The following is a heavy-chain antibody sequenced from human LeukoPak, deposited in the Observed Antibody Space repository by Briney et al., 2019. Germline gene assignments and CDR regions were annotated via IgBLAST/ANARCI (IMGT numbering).Heavy chain of an antibody. CDR1: GFTFSSYR. D-gene: IGHD4-17*01. J-gene: IGHJ5*02. CDR2: ISSSSSTI. V-gene: IGHV3-48*01. Sequence: GGSLRLSCAASGFTFSSYRMTWVRQAPGKGLEWVSYISSSSSTIYYADSVKGRFTISRDNAKNSLYLQMNSLRAEDTAVYYCARYYGDFHNWFDPWGQGTLVTVSS. CDR3: ARYYGDFHNWFDP.